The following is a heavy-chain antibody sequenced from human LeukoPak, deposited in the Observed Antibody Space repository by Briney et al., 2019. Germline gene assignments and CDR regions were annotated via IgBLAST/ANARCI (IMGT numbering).Heavy chain of an antibody. J-gene: IGHJ4*02. CDR3: ASSSGYYYIDY. Sequence: PGGSLRLSCAASGVTFSSYWMSWVRQAPGKGLEWVANIKQDGSEKYYVDSVKGRFTISRDNAKNSLYLQMNSLRAEDTAVYYCASSSGYYYIDYWGQGTLVTVSS. CDR1: GVTFSSYW. D-gene: IGHD3-22*01. CDR2: IKQDGSEK. V-gene: IGHV3-7*01.